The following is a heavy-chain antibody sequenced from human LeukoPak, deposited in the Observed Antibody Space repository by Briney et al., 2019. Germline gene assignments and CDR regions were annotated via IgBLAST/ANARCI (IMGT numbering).Heavy chain of an antibody. J-gene: IGHJ4*02. V-gene: IGHV1-2*06. D-gene: IGHD1-26*01. CDR1: GYTFTGYY. CDR3: VREITRATTYFDP. CDR2: LNPNNGDT. Sequence: ASVKVSCKASGYTFTGYYIHWVRQAPGQGLEWMGRLNPNNGDTNYAQKFPGRVTLTRDTSIGTAYMELSSLRSDDTAMYYCVREITRATTYFDPWGQGTLVTVSS.